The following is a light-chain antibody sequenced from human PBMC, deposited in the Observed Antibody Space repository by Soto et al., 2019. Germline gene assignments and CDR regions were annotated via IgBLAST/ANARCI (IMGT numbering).Light chain of an antibody. Sequence: DIQMTQSPSSLSASVGDRVTITCRASQPITTYLNRYQQKLGKAPQLLIDGASSLQSGVPSWFTGGRSGTDFTLTISSLHPEDFATYHCQQSHSTPWTFGQGTKVEIK. V-gene: IGKV1-39*01. CDR3: QQSHSTPWT. CDR1: QPITTY. CDR2: GAS. J-gene: IGKJ1*01.